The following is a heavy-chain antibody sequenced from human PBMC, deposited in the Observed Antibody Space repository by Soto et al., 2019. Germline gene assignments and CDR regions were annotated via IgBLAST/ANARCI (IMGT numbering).Heavy chain of an antibody. Sequence: GGSLRLSRGPYGFPFYTSAMTWSHQLPGRGLAWVSTTSIGGNTDFAESVRGRFSVSRDNSKNTLYLQMTNLRAEDAAIYFCAKDLRPGLVVPTKSGFDPWGQGTRVTVSS. D-gene: IGHD3-10*01. CDR1: GFPFYTSA. J-gene: IGHJ5*02. V-gene: IGHV3-23*01. CDR3: AKDLRPGLVVPTKSGFDP. CDR2: TSIGGNT.